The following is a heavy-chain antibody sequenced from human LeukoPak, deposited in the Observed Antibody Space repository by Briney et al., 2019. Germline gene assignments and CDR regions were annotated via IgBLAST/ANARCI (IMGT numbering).Heavy chain of an antibody. J-gene: IGHJ5*02. Sequence: PSETLSLTCAVYGGSFSGYYWSWIRQPPGKGLEWIGEINHSGSTNYNPSLKSRVTISVDTSKNQFSLKLRSVTAADTAVYYCARAVLRYFDWLPWGQGTLVTVSP. CDR2: INHSGST. V-gene: IGHV4-34*01. CDR1: GGSFSGYY. D-gene: IGHD3-9*01. CDR3: ARAVLRYFDWLP.